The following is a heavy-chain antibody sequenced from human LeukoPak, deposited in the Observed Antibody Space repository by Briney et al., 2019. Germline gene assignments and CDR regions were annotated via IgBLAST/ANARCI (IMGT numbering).Heavy chain of an antibody. Sequence: GRSLRLSCAASGFTFDDYAMHWVRQAPGKGLEWVSDINWNSGSIGYADSVKGRFTISRDNAKNSLYLQMNSLRAEDSALYYCAKGYSSLGSHSSFDYWGQGTLVTVSS. V-gene: IGHV3-9*01. CDR3: AKGYSSLGSHSSFDY. CDR1: GFTFDDYA. J-gene: IGHJ4*02. CDR2: INWNSGSI. D-gene: IGHD1-26*01.